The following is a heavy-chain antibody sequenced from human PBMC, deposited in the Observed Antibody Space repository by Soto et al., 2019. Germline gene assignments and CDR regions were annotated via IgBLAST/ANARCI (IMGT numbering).Heavy chain of an antibody. V-gene: IGHV1-69*12. CDR1: GGTFSSYA. J-gene: IGHJ6*02. CDR3: ARLRWPPPYYYYCGMDV. Sequence: QVQLVQSGAEVKKPGSSVKVSCKASGGTFSSYAISWVRQAPGQGLEWMGGIIPIFGTANYAQKFQGRVTITADESTSTAYMELSSLRSEDTAVYYCARLRWPPPYYYYCGMDVWGQGTTVTVSS. D-gene: IGHD4-17*01. CDR2: IIPIFGTA.